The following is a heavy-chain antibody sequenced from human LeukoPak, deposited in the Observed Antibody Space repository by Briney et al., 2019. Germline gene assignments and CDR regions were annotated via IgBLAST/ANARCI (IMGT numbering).Heavy chain of an antibody. J-gene: IGHJ4*02. D-gene: IGHD3-10*01. CDR2: ISSSGNII. CDR3: ASAGGDYGAGSYPKTGMDY. CDR1: GFPFSDYY. V-gene: IGHV3-11*04. Sequence: GGSLRLSCAASGFPFSDYYMTWIRQAPGKGLEWVSYISSSGNIIYHADSVKGRFTISRDNAKNSLYLQMNSLRAEDTAVYYCASAGGDYGAGSYPKTGMDYLGQGTLVTVSS.